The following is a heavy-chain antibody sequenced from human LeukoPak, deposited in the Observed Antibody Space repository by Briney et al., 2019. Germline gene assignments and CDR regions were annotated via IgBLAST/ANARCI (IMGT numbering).Heavy chain of an antibody. CDR2: IYTSGST. D-gene: IGHD2-21*01. Sequence: SETLSLTCTVSGGSISSGSYYWSWIRQPTGKGLEWIGRIYTSGSTNYNPSLKSRVTISVDTSKNQFSLKLSSVTAADTAVYYCAIGAAYCGGDCYSSDDYWGQGTLVTVSS. CDR3: AIGAAYCGGDCYSSDDY. CDR1: GGSISSGSYY. J-gene: IGHJ4*02. V-gene: IGHV4-61*02.